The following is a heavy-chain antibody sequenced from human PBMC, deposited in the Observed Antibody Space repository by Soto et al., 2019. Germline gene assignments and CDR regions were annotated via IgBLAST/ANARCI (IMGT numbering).Heavy chain of an antibody. CDR2: IYYSGST. V-gene: IGHV4-61*01. J-gene: IGHJ4*02. CDR1: GGSVSSGSYY. Sequence: QVQLQESGPGLVKPSETLSLTCTVSGGSVSSGSYYWSWIRQPPGKGLEWIGYIYYSGSTNYNPSHKSSVTISVDTSKKQFYLKLSPMTAADTAVYYCARGDYDFWSGYYRGVDYWGQGTLVTVSS. CDR3: ARGDYDFWSGYYRGVDY. D-gene: IGHD3-3*01.